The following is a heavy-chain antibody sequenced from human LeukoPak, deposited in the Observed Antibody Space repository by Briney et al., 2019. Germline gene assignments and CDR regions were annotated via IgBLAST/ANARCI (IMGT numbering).Heavy chain of an antibody. Sequence: SETLSLTCTVSGGSISSDYWSWLRQPPGEGLEWIAYINNNGRTDYNPSLKSRATISGDTSKIRFSLRLTSVTPADTAVYYCAKGPIAVAGTGAFDIWGQGTVVTVSS. V-gene: IGHV4-59*01. CDR3: AKGPIAVAGTGAFDI. CDR1: GGSISSDY. CDR2: INNNGRT. J-gene: IGHJ3*02. D-gene: IGHD6-19*01.